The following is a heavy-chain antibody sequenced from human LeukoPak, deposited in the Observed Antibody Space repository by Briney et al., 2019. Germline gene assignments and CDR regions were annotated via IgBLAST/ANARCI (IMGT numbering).Heavy chain of an antibody. D-gene: IGHD3-10*01. V-gene: IGHV3-23*01. CDR3: AKDPLPFGARGNFDY. CDR2: ISGSGGSP. J-gene: IGHJ4*02. CDR1: GFTFSSYA. Sequence: PGGSLRLSCAASGFTFSSYAMSWVRQAPGKGLEWVSAISGSGGSPYYADSVQGRFTISRDNSKNTLYLQMNSLRAEDTAVYYCAKDPLPFGARGNFDYWGQGTLVTVSS.